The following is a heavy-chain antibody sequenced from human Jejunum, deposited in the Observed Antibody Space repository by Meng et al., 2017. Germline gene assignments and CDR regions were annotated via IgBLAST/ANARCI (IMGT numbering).Heavy chain of an antibody. CDR3: AKVTDASGTYYTSSLDV. CDR1: GFTFRRFA. Sequence: GESLKISCAASGFTFRRFAMSWVRQAPGKGLEWVSVISGSGGITYYAESVKGRFIISRDNDENVLYLEMSSLRAEDTALYFCAKVTDASGTYYTSSLDVWGQGKLVNVSS. D-gene: IGHD3-10*01. CDR2: ISGSGGIT. J-gene: IGHJ3*01. V-gene: IGHV3-23*01.